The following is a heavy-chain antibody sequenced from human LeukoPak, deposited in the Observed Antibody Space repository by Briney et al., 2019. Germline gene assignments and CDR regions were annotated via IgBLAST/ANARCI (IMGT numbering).Heavy chain of an antibody. CDR1: GFTFSSYA. V-gene: IGHV3-23*01. Sequence: GGSLRLSCAASGFTFSSYAMSWVRQAPGKALEWVSDISGSGGSTYYADSVKGRFTISRDNSKNTLYLQMNSLRAEDTAVYYCAKGYCSSTSCYADVAYFQHWGQGTLVTVSS. CDR3: AKGYCSSTSCYADVAYFQH. D-gene: IGHD2-2*01. CDR2: ISGSGGST. J-gene: IGHJ1*01.